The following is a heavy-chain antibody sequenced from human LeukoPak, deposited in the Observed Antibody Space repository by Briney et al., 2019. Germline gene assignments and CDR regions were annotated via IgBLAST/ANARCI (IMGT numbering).Heavy chain of an antibody. CDR3: STWRYGSGSHPFDY. CDR1: GCTFSRYG. V-gene: IGHV1-69*05. Sequence: SVKVSCKASGCTFSRYGISWVRQAPGQGLEWMGGIIPIFGTANYAQKYQGRVTITTDESTSAAYMELSSLRSDDTAVYYCSTWRYGSGSHPFDYWGQGTLVTVSS. CDR2: IIPIFGTA. J-gene: IGHJ4*02. D-gene: IGHD3-10*01.